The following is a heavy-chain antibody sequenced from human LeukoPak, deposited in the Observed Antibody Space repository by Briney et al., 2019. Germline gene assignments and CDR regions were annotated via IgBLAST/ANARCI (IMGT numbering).Heavy chain of an antibody. CDR1: GGSISGATYH. Sequence: SETLSLTCTVPGGSISGATYHWGWIRQPPGEGLEWIGNIYYTGGTYYKPSLKSRVIISLDTSKNQFSLKQNSVTAADTTMYYCRRQHSSGLDYWGQGTLVTVSS. CDR2: IYYTGGT. D-gene: IGHD6-19*01. V-gene: IGHV4-39*01. CDR3: RRQHSSGLDY. J-gene: IGHJ4*02.